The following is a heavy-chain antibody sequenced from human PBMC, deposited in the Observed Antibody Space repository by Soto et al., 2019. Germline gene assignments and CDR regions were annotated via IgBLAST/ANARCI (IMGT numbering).Heavy chain of an antibody. J-gene: IGHJ4*02. CDR3: ARGPGGPDGPGDY. D-gene: IGHD2-15*01. Sequence: QVQLVQSGAEVKKPGASVKVSCKASGYTFTSYAMHWVRQAPGQRLEWMGWINAGNGNTKYSQKFQGRVTITRATSASTAYMGLSSLRSEDTAVYYCARGPGGPDGPGDYWGQGTLVTVSS. CDR1: GYTFTSYA. CDR2: INAGNGNT. V-gene: IGHV1-3*01.